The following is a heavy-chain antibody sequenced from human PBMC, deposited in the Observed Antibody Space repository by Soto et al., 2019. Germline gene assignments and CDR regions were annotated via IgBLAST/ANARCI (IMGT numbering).Heavy chain of an antibody. V-gene: IGHV3-33*01. CDR3: ARDYGSIFDY. D-gene: IGHD4-17*01. CDR1: GFTFSSYG. CDR2: IWYDGSNK. Sequence: QVQLVESGGGVVQPGRSLRLSCAASGFTFSSYGMHWVRQAPGKGLEWVAVIWYDGSNKYYADSVKGRFTISRDNSKNTLYRQRNSLRAEDTAVYYCARDYGSIFDYWGQGTLVTVSS. J-gene: IGHJ4*02.